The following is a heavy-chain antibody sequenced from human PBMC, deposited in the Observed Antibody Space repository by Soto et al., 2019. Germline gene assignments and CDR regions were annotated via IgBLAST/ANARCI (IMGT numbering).Heavy chain of an antibody. V-gene: IGHV4-39*01. CDR3: ARHQSHSSSYVDP. Sequence: SETLSLTCTVSGGSISSSSYYWGWIRQPPGKGLEWIGSIYYSGSTYYNPSLKSRVTISVDTSENQFSLKLSSVTAADTAVYYCARHQSHSSSYVDPWGQGTLVTVSS. CDR2: IYYSGST. CDR1: GGSISSSSYY. J-gene: IGHJ5*02. D-gene: IGHD6-13*01.